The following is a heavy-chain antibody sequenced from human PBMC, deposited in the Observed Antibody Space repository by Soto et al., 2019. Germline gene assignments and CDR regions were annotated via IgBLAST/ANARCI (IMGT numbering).Heavy chain of an antibody. CDR3: ARVEAVAGLYNDHGLDG. V-gene: IGHV1-69*12. CDR2: IVPIFGTT. CDR1: GGTFSNYA. J-gene: IGHJ6*02. D-gene: IGHD6-19*01. Sequence: QVQLVQSGAEVKKPGSSVKVSCKVSGGTFSNYAIDWVRLAPGHGLEWMGGIVPIFGTTYYTQKFQGRATIIADDSTTTAYLEMSSLRSEDTAIYYCARVEAVAGLYNDHGLDGWGQGTAVTVSS.